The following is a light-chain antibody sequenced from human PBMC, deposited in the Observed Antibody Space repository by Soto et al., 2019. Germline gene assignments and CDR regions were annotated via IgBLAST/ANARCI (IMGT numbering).Light chain of an antibody. CDR1: QNLNNW. CDR2: KAS. Sequence: DIQMTQSPSTLSASVGDRVTITCRASQNLNNWLAWFQQKPGKAPTLLIYKASGLESGVPSRFSGSGSGTAVTLTMSSLPPDDFSTYYFQQYNSYPWTFGQGTKVEIK. J-gene: IGKJ1*01. V-gene: IGKV1-5*03. CDR3: QQYNSYPWT.